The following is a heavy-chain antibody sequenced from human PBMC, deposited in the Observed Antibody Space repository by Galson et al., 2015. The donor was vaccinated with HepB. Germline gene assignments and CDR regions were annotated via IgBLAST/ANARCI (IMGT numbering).Heavy chain of an antibody. CDR1: GFTLSSYA. CDR3: AKDIGSFGSSSWHTYAFDI. D-gene: IGHD6-13*01. V-gene: IGHV3-30*04. CDR2: ISYDGSNK. Sequence: SLRLSCAASGFTLSSYAMHWVRQAPGKGLEWVAVISYDGSNKYYADSVKGRFTISRDNSKNTLYLQMNSLRAEDTAVYYCAKDIGSFGSSSWHTYAFDIWSQGTMVTVSS. J-gene: IGHJ3*02.